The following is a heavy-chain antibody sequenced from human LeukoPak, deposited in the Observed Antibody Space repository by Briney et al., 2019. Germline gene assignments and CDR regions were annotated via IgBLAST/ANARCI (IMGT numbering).Heavy chain of an antibody. Sequence: GGSLRLSCAASRFTFSNFWMSWVRQAPGKGLEWVANIKPDGSANFYVDSVKGRFTISRDNAENPLYLQMNSLRPEDTAVYYCARHFSTYSYGLDVWGQGTTVTVSS. J-gene: IGHJ6*02. CDR1: RFTFSNFW. CDR3: ARHFSTYSYGLDV. D-gene: IGHD3-3*02. CDR2: IKPDGSAN. V-gene: IGHV3-7*01.